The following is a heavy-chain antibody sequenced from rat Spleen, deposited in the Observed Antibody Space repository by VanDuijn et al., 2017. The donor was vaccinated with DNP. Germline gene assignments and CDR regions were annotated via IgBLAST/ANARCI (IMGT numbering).Heavy chain of an antibody. CDR2: IRSSGGNT. J-gene: IGHJ2*01. CDR1: RFTFSNYW. D-gene: IGHD4-3*01. Sequence: EVQLVESGGDLVQPGRSLKLSCVVSRFTFSNYWMTWIRQVPGKGLEWVASIRSSGGNTYYPDSVKGRFTISRDNAKSTLYLQMNSLRSEDMATYYCARWYNPGYCFDYWGQGVMVTVSS. V-gene: IGHV5-31*01. CDR3: ARWYNPGYCFDY.